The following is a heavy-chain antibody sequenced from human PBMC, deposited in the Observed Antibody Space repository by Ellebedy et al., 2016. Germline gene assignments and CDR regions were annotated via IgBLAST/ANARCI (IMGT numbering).Heavy chain of an antibody. D-gene: IGHD4-17*01. Sequence: SETLSLTCGVSGGSFGGYHWSWIRQPPGKGLEWIGDIDHSGRSDYSPSLKSRVTISADKSISTAYLQWTSLKASDTAIYYCARHGTVTTGSDYWGQGTLVTVSS. CDR3: ARHGTVTTGSDY. CDR1: GGSFGGYH. CDR2: IDHSGRS. J-gene: IGHJ4*02. V-gene: IGHV4-34*01.